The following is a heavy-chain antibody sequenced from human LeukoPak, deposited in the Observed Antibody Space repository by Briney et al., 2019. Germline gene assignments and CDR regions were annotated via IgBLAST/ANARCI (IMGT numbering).Heavy chain of an antibody. V-gene: IGHV4-31*03. CDR1: GGSISSGGYY. D-gene: IGHD3-22*01. Sequence: SETLSLTCTVSGGSISSGGYYWSWIRQHPGKGLEWIGYIYYSGSTYYNPSLKSRVTISVDTSKNQFSLKLGSVTAADTAVYYCARGGDYYDSSGYYHFDYWGQGTLVTVSS. CDR2: IYYSGST. J-gene: IGHJ4*02. CDR3: ARGGDYYDSSGYYHFDY.